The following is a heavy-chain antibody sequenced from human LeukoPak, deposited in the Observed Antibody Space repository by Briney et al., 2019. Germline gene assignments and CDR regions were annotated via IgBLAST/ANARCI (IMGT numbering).Heavy chain of an antibody. CDR3: ARGLSNAWEVQAY. J-gene: IGHJ4*02. CDR1: GGSITSGSYF. CDR2: MQTNGNT. D-gene: IGHD1-26*01. V-gene: IGHV4-61*02. Sequence: SETLSLTCTVSGGSITSGSYFWTWIRQPAGKGLEWLGRMQTNGNTNYNPSLKSRVAISIDTSKNQFSLQLSSVTAADTAVYYCARGLSNAWEVQAYWGQGTLVTVSS.